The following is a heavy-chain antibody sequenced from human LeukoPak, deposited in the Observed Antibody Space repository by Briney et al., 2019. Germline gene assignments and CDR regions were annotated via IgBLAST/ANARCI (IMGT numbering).Heavy chain of an antibody. CDR2: ISGSGDNL. J-gene: IGHJ4*02. V-gene: IGHV3-48*03. Sequence: TGGSLRLSCAASGFTFSGYEMSWVRQAPGKGLEWVSHISGSGDNLYYADSVEGRFTISRDNANNALYLQMNSVRAEDTAVYYCARADLAMAWYYFDSWGQGTLVTVSS. CDR3: ARADLAMAWYYFDS. CDR1: GFTFSGYE. D-gene: IGHD2-2*01.